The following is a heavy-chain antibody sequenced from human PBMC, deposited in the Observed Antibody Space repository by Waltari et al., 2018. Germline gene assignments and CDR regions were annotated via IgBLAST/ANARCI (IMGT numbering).Heavy chain of an antibody. CDR1: GYTFTGYY. Sequence: QVQLVQSGAEVKKPGASVKVSCKASGYTFTGYYMHWVRQAPGQGLEWMGWINPNSGGTNDAQEVQGWVTMTRDTSISTAYMELSRLRSDDTAVYYCARDLRSGAFDIWGQGTMVTVSS. D-gene: IGHD3-3*01. CDR2: INPNSGGT. J-gene: IGHJ3*02. V-gene: IGHV1-2*04. CDR3: ARDLRSGAFDI.